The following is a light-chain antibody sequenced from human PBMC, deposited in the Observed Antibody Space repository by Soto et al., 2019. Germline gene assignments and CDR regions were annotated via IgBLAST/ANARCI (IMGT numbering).Light chain of an antibody. Sequence: QSALTQPPSVSGSPGQSVTISCTGTSTDFVGYNRVTWYQQPPGTAPKLLIYANTNRPSGVPDRFSGSKSGTSASLAITGLQAEDEADYYCQSYDSSLSGYVFGTGTKLTVL. CDR1: STDFVGYNR. V-gene: IGLV2-18*02. CDR2: ANT. J-gene: IGLJ1*01. CDR3: QSYDSSLSGYV.